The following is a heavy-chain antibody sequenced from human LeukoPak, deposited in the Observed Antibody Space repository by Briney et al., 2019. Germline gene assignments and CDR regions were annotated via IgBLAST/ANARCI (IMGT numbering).Heavy chain of an antibody. CDR2: INPNSGDT. J-gene: IGHJ4*02. CDR3: ARVSSGGWHFDY. Sequence: ASVKVSCKASGYTAYHMHWVRQAPGQGLEWMGWINPNSGDTNYAQEFQGRVTMTRDTSISTSYMELNSLRSDDTAMYYCARVSSGGWHFDYWGQGTLVTVSS. D-gene: IGHD6-19*01. CDR1: GYTAYH. V-gene: IGHV1-2*02.